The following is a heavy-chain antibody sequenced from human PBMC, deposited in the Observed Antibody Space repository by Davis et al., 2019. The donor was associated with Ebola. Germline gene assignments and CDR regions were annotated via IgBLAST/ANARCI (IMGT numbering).Heavy chain of an antibody. CDR3: ARLQTNYYYYGMDV. D-gene: IGHD5-24*01. Sequence: GESLKISCAASGFTFSSYWMSWVRQAPGKGLEWVANIKQDGSEKYYVDSVKGRFTISRDNSKNTLYLQMNSLRAEDTAVYYCARLQTNYYYYGMDVWGQGTTVTVSS. J-gene: IGHJ6*02. CDR2: IKQDGSEK. CDR1: GFTFSSYW. V-gene: IGHV3-7*01.